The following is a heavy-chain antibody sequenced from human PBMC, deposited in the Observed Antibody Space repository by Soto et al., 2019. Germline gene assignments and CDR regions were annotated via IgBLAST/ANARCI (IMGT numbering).Heavy chain of an antibody. CDR3: AADPSGYGEYWFDP. CDR1: GFTFTSSA. CDR2: IVVGSGNT. V-gene: IGHV1-58*01. Sequence: ASVKVSCKASGFTFTSSAVQWVRQARGQRLEWIGWIVVGSGNTNYAQKFQERVTITRDMSTSTAYMELSSLRSEDTAVYYCAADPSGYGEYWFDPWAQGTLVT. J-gene: IGHJ5*02. D-gene: IGHD4-17*01.